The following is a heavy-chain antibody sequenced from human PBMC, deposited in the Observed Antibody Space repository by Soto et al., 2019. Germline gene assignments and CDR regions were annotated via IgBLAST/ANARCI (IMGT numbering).Heavy chain of an antibody. CDR2: IYYSGGT. CDR1: GGSISSYY. Sequence: QVQLQESGPGLVKPSETLSLTCTVSGGSISSYYWSWIRQPPGKGLEWIGYIYYSGGTNYNPSLNSRVTISVATSKNQFSLKLSSVTAADTAVYYCARRYGDYFDFWGKGNLVTVSS. V-gene: IGHV4-59*08. CDR3: ARRYGDYFDF. J-gene: IGHJ4*02. D-gene: IGHD4-17*01.